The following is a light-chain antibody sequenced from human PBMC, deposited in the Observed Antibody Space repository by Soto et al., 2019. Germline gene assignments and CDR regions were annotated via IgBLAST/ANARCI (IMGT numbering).Light chain of an antibody. CDR3: SSYTSTNTQL. V-gene: IGLV2-14*03. J-gene: IGLJ2*01. CDR1: SSDVGGYNF. CDR2: DVS. Sequence: QSALTQPASVSGSPGQSITISCTGTSSDVGGYNFVSWYQQHPGKAPKLMIYDVSNRPSGVSNRFSGSKSGNTASLPISGVQAEDEAHYYCSSYTSTNTQLFGGGTKLTVL.